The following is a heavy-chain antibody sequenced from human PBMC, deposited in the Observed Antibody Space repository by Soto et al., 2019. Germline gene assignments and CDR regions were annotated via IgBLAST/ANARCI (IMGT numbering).Heavy chain of an antibody. V-gene: IGHV3-72*01. CDR2: IEQKVTSYKT. Sequence: EVQLVESGGDLVQPGGSLRLSCAVSGFTFSDHPMDWVRRAPGMGLEWVGRIEQKVTSYKTEYAASVKGRFTISRDDSKNSLYLQMNSLKTEDTAVYYCTRGPTIAAGRQPVDYWGQGTLVTVSS. CDR3: TRGPTIAAGRQPVDY. CDR1: GFTFSDHP. D-gene: IGHD6-13*01. J-gene: IGHJ4*02.